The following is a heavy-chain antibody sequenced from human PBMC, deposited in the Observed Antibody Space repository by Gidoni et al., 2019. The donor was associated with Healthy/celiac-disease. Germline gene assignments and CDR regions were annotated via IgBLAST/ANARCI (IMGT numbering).Heavy chain of an antibody. Sequence: EVQLVESGGGLVQPGGSLRLSCAASGFTFSSYWMHWVRHAPGKGLVWVSRINSDGSSTSYADSVKGRFTISRDNAKNTLYLQMNSLRAEDTAVYYCARGTHTLARYCSSTSCYLDYYYGMDVWGQGTTVTVSS. D-gene: IGHD2-2*01. V-gene: IGHV3-74*01. CDR3: ARGTHTLARYCSSTSCYLDYYYGMDV. CDR1: GFTFSSYW. CDR2: INSDGSST. J-gene: IGHJ6*02.